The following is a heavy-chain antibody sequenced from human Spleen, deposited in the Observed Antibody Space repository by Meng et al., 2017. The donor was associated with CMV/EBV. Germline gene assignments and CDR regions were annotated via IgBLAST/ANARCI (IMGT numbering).Heavy chain of an antibody. J-gene: IGHJ3*02. CDR1: GASIRTNY. V-gene: IGHV4-59*01. CDR2: ISYTGYI. Sequence: GSLRLSCTVSGASIRTNYWSWSRRPPGKGLEYIGSISYTGYIEYNPSLKGRVTISLDTSKNHFSLKLMSVTAADTAMYFCAGPDYMGSSPHDPFDIWGQGTMVTVSS. CDR3: AGPDYMGSSPHDPFDI. D-gene: IGHD4-11*01.